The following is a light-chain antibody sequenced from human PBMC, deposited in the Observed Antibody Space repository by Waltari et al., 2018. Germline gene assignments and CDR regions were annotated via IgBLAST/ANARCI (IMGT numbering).Light chain of an antibody. J-gene: IGKJ2*01. CDR3: QQCYSSPYT. Sequence: DIVMTQSPDSLAVSLGERATLNCKSSQNLLYTSNNKNSLAWYQQKPGQPPKLLIYWASTRQSGVPDRFGGSGSGTDFTLTISSLQAEDVAVYYCQQCYSSPYTFGQGTKLEIK. CDR2: WAS. CDR1: QNLLYTSNNKNS. V-gene: IGKV4-1*01.